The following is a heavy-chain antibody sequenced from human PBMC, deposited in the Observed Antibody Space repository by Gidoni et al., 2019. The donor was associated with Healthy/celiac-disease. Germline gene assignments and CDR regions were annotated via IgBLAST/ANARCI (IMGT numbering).Heavy chain of an antibody. D-gene: IGHD3-10*01. Sequence: EVQLVESGGGLVQPGGSLRLSCAASGFTFSSYWMRWVRQAPGKGLEWVANIKQDGSEKYYVDSVKGRFTISRDNAKNSLYLQMNSLRAEDTAVYYCARPITMVRGVIITDDAFDIWGQGTMVTVSS. V-gene: IGHV3-7*04. CDR1: GFTFSSYW. CDR3: ARPITMVRGVIITDDAFDI. J-gene: IGHJ3*02. CDR2: IKQDGSEK.